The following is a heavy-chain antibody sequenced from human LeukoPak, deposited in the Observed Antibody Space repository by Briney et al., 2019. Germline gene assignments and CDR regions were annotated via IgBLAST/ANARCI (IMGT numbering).Heavy chain of an antibody. CDR1: GFTFSSYA. J-gene: IGHJ4*02. Sequence: GGSLRLSCAASGFTFSSYAMSWVRQAPGKGLEWVSAISGSGGSTYYADSVKGRFTISRDNAKNSLYLQMNSLRAEDTAVYYCARETIIRYFDYGDYWGQGTLVTVSS. V-gene: IGHV3-23*01. D-gene: IGHD3-9*01. CDR3: ARETIIRYFDYGDY. CDR2: ISGSGGST.